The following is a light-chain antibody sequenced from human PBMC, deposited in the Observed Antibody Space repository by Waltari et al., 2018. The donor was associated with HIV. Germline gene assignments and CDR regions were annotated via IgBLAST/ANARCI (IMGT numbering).Light chain of an antibody. CDR3: QQYNGYSTT. J-gene: IGKJ1*01. Sequence: EIQMTPSPSTLSASVGDRVTITCRASQSISNWLAWYQQKPGKAPKLLIYKASILESGVPSKFNGSGSGTEFTLTISSLQPDDFATYYCQQYNGYSTTFGQGTKLEIK. V-gene: IGKV1-5*03. CDR1: QSISNW. CDR2: KAS.